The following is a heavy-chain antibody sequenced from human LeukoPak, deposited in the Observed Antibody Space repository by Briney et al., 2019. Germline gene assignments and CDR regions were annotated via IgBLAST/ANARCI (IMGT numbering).Heavy chain of an antibody. CDR2: INHSGST. J-gene: IGHJ4*02. CDR1: GGSISSSSYY. D-gene: IGHD2-2*01. Sequence: SETLSLTCTVSGGSISSSSYYWSWIRQPPGKGLEWIGEINHSGSTNYNPSLKSRVTISVDTSKNQFSLKLSSVTAADTAVYYCARGGGGYCSSTSCRKPFDYWGQGTLVTVSS. V-gene: IGHV4-39*07. CDR3: ARGGGGYCSSTSCRKPFDY.